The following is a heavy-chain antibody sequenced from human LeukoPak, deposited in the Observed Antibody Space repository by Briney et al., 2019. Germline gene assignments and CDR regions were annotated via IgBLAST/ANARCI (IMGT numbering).Heavy chain of an antibody. Sequence: SETLSLTCTVSGGSISSRSYYWGWIRQTPGKGLEWIGSIYYSGSTYHNPSLKSRVTISIDTSKNQFSLEMSSVTAADTAVYYCARFVRHCGIADCLDYWGQGTLVTVSS. CDR1: GGSISSRSYY. CDR3: ARFVRHCGIADCLDY. D-gene: IGHD2-21*01. CDR2: IYYSGST. V-gene: IGHV4-39*07. J-gene: IGHJ4*02.